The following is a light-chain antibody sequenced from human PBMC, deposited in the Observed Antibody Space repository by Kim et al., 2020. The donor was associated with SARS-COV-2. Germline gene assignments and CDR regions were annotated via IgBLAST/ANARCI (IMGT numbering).Light chain of an antibody. V-gene: IGKV1-39*01. J-gene: IGKJ2*01. CDR2: AAS. CDR3: QQSSITPYT. CDR1: QTITTY. Sequence: DIQMTQSPSSLSASVGDRVTITCRASQTITTYLNWYQQKPGKAPKLLISAASSLGRGVPSRFSGGGSGTDFALTIDTLQPDDFATYYCQQSSITPYTFGQGTKLEI.